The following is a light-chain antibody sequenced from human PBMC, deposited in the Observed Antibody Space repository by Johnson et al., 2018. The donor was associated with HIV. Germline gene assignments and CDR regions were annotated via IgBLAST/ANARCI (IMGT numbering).Light chain of an antibody. CDR1: SSNIGNNY. J-gene: IGLJ1*01. Sequence: QSVLTQPPSVSAAPGQKVTISCSGSSSNIGNNYVSWYQQLPGTAPKLLIYENNKRPSGIPDRFSCSKSGPSATLGITGLQTGDEADYYGGTWDSSLSSYVFGTGTKVTVL. CDR3: GTWDSSLSSYV. V-gene: IGLV1-51*02. CDR2: ENN.